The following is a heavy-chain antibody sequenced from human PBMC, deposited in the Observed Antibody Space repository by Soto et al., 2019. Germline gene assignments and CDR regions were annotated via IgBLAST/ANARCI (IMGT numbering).Heavy chain of an antibody. CDR3: ARDRYGDYGYYYCGMDV. J-gene: IGHJ6*02. D-gene: IGHD4-17*01. CDR2: ISYDGSNK. V-gene: IGHV3-30-3*01. Sequence: QVQLVESGGGVVQPGRSLRLSCAASGFTFSSYAMHWVRQAPGKGLEWVAVISYDGSNKYYADSVKGRFTISRDNSKNTLYLQMNSLRAEDTAVYYCARDRYGDYGYYYCGMDVWGQGTTVTVSS. CDR1: GFTFSSYA.